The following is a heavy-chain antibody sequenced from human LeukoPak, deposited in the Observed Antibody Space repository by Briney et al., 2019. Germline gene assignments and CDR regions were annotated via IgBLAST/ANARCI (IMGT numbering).Heavy chain of an antibody. V-gene: IGHV3-23*01. CDR2: ISGSGGYT. CDR1: GFTFSDYA. J-gene: IGHJ4*02. CDR3: AKERGNIPAAAVFDY. Sequence: GGSLRLSCAASGFTFSDYAMSWVRQAPGKGLEWVSAISGSGGYTYYADSVKGRFTISRDSSKSTLYLQMNSLRAEDTAAYYCAKERGNIPAAAVFDYWGQGTLVTVSS. D-gene: IGHD6-13*01.